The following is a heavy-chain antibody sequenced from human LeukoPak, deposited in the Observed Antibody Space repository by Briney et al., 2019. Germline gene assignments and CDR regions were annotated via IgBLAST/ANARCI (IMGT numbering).Heavy chain of an antibody. V-gene: IGHV4-34*01. CDR1: GGSFSGYY. Sequence: SETLSLTCAVYGGSFSGYYWSWIRQPPGKGLEWIGEINHSGSTNYNPSLKSRVTISVDTSKNQFSLKLGSVTAADTAVYYCARGRGYSSSWYKGASRYYYMDVWGKGTTVTVSS. CDR2: INHSGST. CDR3: ARGRGYSSSWYKGASRYYYMDV. J-gene: IGHJ6*03. D-gene: IGHD6-13*01.